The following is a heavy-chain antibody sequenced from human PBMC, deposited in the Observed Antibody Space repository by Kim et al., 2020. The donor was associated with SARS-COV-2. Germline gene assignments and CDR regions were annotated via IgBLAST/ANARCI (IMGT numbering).Heavy chain of an antibody. CDR3: ARDGYQPPGPMDV. Sequence: SVKVSCKASGGTFSSYAISWVRQAPGQGLEWMGGIIPIFGTANYAQKFQGRVTITADESTSTAYMELSSLRSEDTAVYYCARDGYQPPGPMDVWGQGTTVTVSS. J-gene: IGHJ6*02. D-gene: IGHD2-2*01. V-gene: IGHV1-69*13. CDR2: IIPIFGTA. CDR1: GGTFSSYA.